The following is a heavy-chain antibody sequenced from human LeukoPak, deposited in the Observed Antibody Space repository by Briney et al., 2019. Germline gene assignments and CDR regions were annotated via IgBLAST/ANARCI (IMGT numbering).Heavy chain of an antibody. D-gene: IGHD2-8*01. V-gene: IGHV3-30*18. J-gene: IGHJ4*02. CDR3: AKDSGTGTDIELGYFDY. Sequence: GGSLRLSCAASGFTFSSYGMHWVRQAPGKGLEWVAVISYDGSNKYYADSVKGRFTISRDNSKNTLYLQMNSLRAEDTAVYYCAKDSGTGTDIELGYFDYWGQGTLVTVSS. CDR2: ISYDGSNK. CDR1: GFTFSSYG.